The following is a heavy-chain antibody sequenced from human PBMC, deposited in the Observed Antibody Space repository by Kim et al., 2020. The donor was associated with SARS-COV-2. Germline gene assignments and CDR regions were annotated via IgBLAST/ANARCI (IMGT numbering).Heavy chain of an antibody. Sequence: ASVKVSCKVSGYTLTELSMHWVRQAPGKGLEWMGGFDPEDGETIYAQKFQGRVTMTEDTSTDTAYMELSSLRSEDTAVYYCATDGGDSSGWTIAHFYWGQGTLVTVSS. D-gene: IGHD6-19*01. CDR1: GYTLTELS. CDR3: ATDGGDSSGWTIAHFY. J-gene: IGHJ4*02. CDR2: FDPEDGET. V-gene: IGHV1-24*01.